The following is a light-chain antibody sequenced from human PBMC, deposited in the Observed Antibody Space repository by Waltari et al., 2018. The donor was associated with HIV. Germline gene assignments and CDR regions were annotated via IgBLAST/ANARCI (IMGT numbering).Light chain of an antibody. V-gene: IGKV3-20*01. CDR2: GAS. Sequence: EMVLTQSPGTLSLSPGERATLSCRASQSGSSSYLAWYQQKPGQAPRLLIYGASSRATGIPDRFSVSGSGTDFTLTISRLEPEDFAVYYCQQYGSSPPVTFGQGTRLEIK. CDR1: QSGSSSY. J-gene: IGKJ5*01. CDR3: QQYGSSPPVT.